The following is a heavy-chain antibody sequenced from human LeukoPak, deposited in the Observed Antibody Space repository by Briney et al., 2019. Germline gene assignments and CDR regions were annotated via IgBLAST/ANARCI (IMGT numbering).Heavy chain of an antibody. D-gene: IGHD3-22*01. CDR3: ASLTYYYDSSGRSEYFQH. Sequence: SETLSLTCAVYGGSFRGYYWSWIRQPPGKGLEWIGEINHSGSTNYNPSLKSRVTISVDTSKNQFSLKLSSVTAADTAVYYCASLTYYYDSSGRSEYFQHWGQGTLVTVSS. CDR1: GGSFRGYY. V-gene: IGHV4-34*01. J-gene: IGHJ1*01. CDR2: INHSGST.